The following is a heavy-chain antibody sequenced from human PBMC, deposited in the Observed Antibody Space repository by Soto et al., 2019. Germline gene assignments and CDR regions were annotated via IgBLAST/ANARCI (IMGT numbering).Heavy chain of an antibody. J-gene: IGHJ6*02. V-gene: IGHV4-4*02. CDR1: GGSSSSSNW. CDR3: ASGYYDFWSGYLSYYYYGMDV. CDR2: IYHSGST. D-gene: IGHD3-3*01. Sequence: SESLYLTCAVSGGSSSSSNWWSWVGRPPGKGLEWIGEIYHSGSTNYNPSLKSRVTISVDKSKNQFSLKLSSVTAADTAVYYCASGYYDFWSGYLSYYYYGMDVWGQGTTVTVSS.